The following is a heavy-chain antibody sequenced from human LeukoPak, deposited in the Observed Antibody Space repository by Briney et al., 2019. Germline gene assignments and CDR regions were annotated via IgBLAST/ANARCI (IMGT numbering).Heavy chain of an antibody. CDR2: ISAYNGNT. J-gene: IGHJ3*02. CDR3: ARAPVDTAMVIRVAFDI. V-gene: IGHV1-18*01. CDR1: GYTFTSYG. D-gene: IGHD5-18*01. Sequence: ASAKVSCKASGYTFTSYGISWVRQAPGQGLEWMGWISAYNGNTNYAQKLQGRVTMTTDTSTSTAYMELRSLRSDDTAVYYCARAPVDTAMVIRVAFDIWGQGTMVTVSS.